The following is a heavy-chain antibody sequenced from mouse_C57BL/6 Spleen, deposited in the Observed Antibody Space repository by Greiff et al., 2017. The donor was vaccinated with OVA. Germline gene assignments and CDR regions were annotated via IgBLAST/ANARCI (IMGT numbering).Heavy chain of an antibody. V-gene: IGHV5-4*01. D-gene: IGHD2-4*01. CDR1: GFTFSSYA. Sequence: EVQGVESGGGLVKPGGSLKLSCAASGFTFSSYAMSWVRQTPEKRLEWVATISDGGSYTYYPDNVKGRFTISRDNAKNNLYLQMSHLKSEDTAMYYCARVNMVGYDYDAWFAYWGQGTLVTVSA. CDR3: ARVNMVGYDYDAWFAY. J-gene: IGHJ3*01. CDR2: ISDGGSYT.